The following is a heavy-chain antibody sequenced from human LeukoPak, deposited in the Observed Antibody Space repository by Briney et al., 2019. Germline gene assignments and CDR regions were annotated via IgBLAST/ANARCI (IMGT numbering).Heavy chain of an antibody. Sequence: AGGSLRLSCAASGFTFSSYAMHWVRQAPGKGLEYVSAISSNGGSTYYANSVKGRLTISRDNSKNTLYLQMGSLRAEDMAVYYCARAPSITPGYYMDVWGKGTTVTVSS. J-gene: IGHJ6*03. CDR1: GFTFSSYA. CDR3: ARAPSITPGYYMDV. D-gene: IGHD3-10*01. CDR2: ISSNGGST. V-gene: IGHV3-64*01.